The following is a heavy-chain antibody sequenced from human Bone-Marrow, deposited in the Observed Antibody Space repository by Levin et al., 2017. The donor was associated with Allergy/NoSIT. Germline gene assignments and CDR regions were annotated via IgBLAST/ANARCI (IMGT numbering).Heavy chain of an antibody. CDR2: IWYDGSNK. V-gene: IGHV3-33*01. D-gene: IGHD6-13*01. Sequence: GESLKISCAASGFTFSSYGMHWVRQAPGKGLEWVAVIWYDGSNKYYADSVKGRFTISRDNSKNTLYLQMNSLRAEDTAVYYCASRTRIAGFDYWGQGTLVTVSS. CDR1: GFTFSSYG. CDR3: ASRTRIAGFDY. J-gene: IGHJ4*02.